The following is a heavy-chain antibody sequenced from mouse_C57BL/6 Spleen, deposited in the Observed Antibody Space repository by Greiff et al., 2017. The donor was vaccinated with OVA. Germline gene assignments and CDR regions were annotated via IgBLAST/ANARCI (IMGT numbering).Heavy chain of an antibody. CDR3: TKGGSSYGYAKDY. CDR1: GFTFSNYW. V-gene: IGHV6-3*01. J-gene: IGHJ4*01. Sequence: DVQLVESGGGLVQPGGSMKLSCVASGFTFSNYWMNWVRQSPEKGLEWVAQIRLKSDNYATHYAESVKGRFTISRDDSKSSVYLQMNNLRAEDTGTDYCTKGGSSYGYAKDYWGQGTSVTVSS. CDR2: IRLKSDNYAT. D-gene: IGHD1-1*01.